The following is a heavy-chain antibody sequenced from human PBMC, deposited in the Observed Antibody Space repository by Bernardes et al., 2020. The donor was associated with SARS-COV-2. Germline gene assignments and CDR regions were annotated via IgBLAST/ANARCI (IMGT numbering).Heavy chain of an antibody. CDR3: CLVPHAFDL. CDR2: IAAYNYNT. CDR1: GYPFTRHI. J-gene: IGHJ3*01. V-gene: IGHV1-18*01. D-gene: IGHD2-2*01. Sequence: ASVKVSCKTSGYPFTRHIISWVRQAPGQGLEWLGWIAAYNYNTKYTQKYQDRVSTAYLQWISLKASDTAMYYCATLFCSTMCLVPHAFDLWGQGTMVTVSS.